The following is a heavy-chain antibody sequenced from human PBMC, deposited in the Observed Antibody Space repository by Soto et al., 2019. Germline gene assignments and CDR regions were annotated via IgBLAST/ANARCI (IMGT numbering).Heavy chain of an antibody. J-gene: IGHJ6*03. Sequence: GGSLRLSCAASGFTFSIYSMNWFRQAPGKGLEWVSYISSSGSTIYYADSVKGRFTISRDNAKNTLYLQMGSLRAEDMAVYYCARVGGAGSYYYYYMDVWGKGTTVTVSS. D-gene: IGHD3-10*01. CDR1: GFTFSIYS. CDR2: ISSSGSTI. V-gene: IGHV3-48*01. CDR3: ARVGGAGSYYYYYMDV.